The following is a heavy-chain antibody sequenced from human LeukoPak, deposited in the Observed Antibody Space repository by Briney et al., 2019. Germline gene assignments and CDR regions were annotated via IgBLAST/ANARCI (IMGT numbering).Heavy chain of an antibody. CDR2: IYTSGST. Sequence: GSLRLSCAASGFTFSDYYMSWIRQPAGKGLEWIGRIYTSGSTNYNPSLKSRVTISVDTSKNQFSLKLSSVTAADTAVYYCAREANQVIVGATRGPFDYWGQGTLVTVSS. J-gene: IGHJ4*02. D-gene: IGHD1-26*01. V-gene: IGHV4-4*07. CDR3: AREANQVIVGATRGPFDY. CDR1: GFTFSDYY.